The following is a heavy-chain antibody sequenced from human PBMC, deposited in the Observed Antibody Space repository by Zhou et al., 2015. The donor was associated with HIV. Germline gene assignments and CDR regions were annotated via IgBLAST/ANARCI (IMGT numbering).Heavy chain of an antibody. CDR2: IIPIFGTA. CDR3: ARGGGTTVTTLLLGEYLFDY. Sequence: QVQLVQSGAEVKKPGSSVKVSCKAPGGTFSSYAISWVRQAPGQGLEWMGGIIPIFGTANYAQKFQGRVTITADESTSTAYMELSSLRSEDTAVYYCARGGGTTVTTLLLGEYLFDYWGQGTLVTVSS. CDR1: GGTFSSYA. D-gene: IGHD4-17*01. V-gene: IGHV1-69*01. J-gene: IGHJ4*02.